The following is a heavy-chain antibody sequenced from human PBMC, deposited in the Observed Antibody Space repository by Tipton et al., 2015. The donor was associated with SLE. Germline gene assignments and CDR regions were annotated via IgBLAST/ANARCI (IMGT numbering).Heavy chain of an antibody. J-gene: IGHJ4*02. CDR3: ARGRGSSSSGHY. Sequence: LRLSCAAYGGSYSGYYWSWIRQPPGKGLEWIGEINHSGSTNYNPSLKSRVTISVDTSKNQFSLKLSSVTAADTAVYYCARGRGSSSSGHYWGQGTLVTVSS. D-gene: IGHD6-6*01. CDR2: INHSGST. V-gene: IGHV4-34*01. CDR1: GGSYSGYY.